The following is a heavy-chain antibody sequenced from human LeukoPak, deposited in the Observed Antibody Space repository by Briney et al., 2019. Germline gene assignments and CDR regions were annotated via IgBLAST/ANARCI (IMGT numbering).Heavy chain of an antibody. Sequence: GGSLRLSCAASGFTFSNYDMHWVRQAPGKGLEWVAVIWYDRSNKYYADSVKGRFTISRDNSKNTLYLQMNSLRAEDTAVYYCAREKGYYGSGSYYDYWGQGTLVSVSS. D-gene: IGHD3-10*01. CDR3: AREKGYYGSGSYYDY. V-gene: IGHV3-33*01. CDR1: GFTFSNYD. CDR2: IWYDRSNK. J-gene: IGHJ4*02.